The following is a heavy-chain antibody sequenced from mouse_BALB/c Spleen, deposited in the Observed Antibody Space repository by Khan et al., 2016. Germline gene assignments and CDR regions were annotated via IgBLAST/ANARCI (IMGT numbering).Heavy chain of an antibody. CDR1: GFDFSRYW. Sequence: EVKLLESGGGLVQPGGSLKLSCAASGFDFSRYWMSWVRQAPGKGLEWIGEINPDSSTINYTPSLKDKFIISRDNAKNTLYLRMSKVRSEDTALYYCARAGYYGYLAYWGQGTLVTVSA. J-gene: IGHJ3*01. D-gene: IGHD1-1*01. CDR2: INPDSSTI. CDR3: ARAGYYGYLAY. V-gene: IGHV4-1*02.